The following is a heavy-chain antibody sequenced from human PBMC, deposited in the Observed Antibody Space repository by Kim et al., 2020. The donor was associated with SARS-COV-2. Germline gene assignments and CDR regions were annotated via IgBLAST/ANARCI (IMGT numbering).Heavy chain of an antibody. Sequence: GGSLRLSCAVSGFTFSTYGMHWVRQAPGKGLEWAAFISYDGSNKYYADSVKGRFTISRDNSRNTLHLQMNTLRAEDTAVYYCAREPPAFDIWGQGTMVTV. CDR3: AREPPAFDI. CDR1: GFTFSTYG. V-gene: IGHV3-33*05. CDR2: ISYDGSNK. J-gene: IGHJ3*02.